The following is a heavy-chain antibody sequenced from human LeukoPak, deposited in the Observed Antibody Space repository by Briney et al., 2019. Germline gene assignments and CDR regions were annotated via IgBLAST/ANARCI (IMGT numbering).Heavy chain of an antibody. CDR3: TRGGLEDGDYIFDY. D-gene: IGHD4-17*01. Sequence: QPGRSLRLSCTASGFTFSDFAMNWVRQAPGKGLEWVGFIRSKAYGGTTEYAASVKGRFTISRDDSNSIAYLQMISLKSEDAAVYYCTRGGLEDGDYIFDYWGQGTRVTVSS. CDR2: IRSKAYGGTT. CDR1: GFTFSDFA. J-gene: IGHJ4*02. V-gene: IGHV3-49*04.